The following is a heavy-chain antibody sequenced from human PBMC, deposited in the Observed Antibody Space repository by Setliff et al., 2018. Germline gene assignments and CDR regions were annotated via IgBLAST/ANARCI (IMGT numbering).Heavy chain of an antibody. Sequence: ASVKVSCKASGGTFSSYGISWVRQAPGQGLEWMGGTIPMFGTTEYAQKFQGRLTIITDESTNTAFMQLSSLRSDDTAVYYYVREGVDRRSSTDYRYYMDVWGKGTTVTVSS. CDR1: GGTFSSYG. J-gene: IGHJ6*03. CDR2: TIPMFGTT. CDR3: VREGVDRRSSTDYRYYMDV. D-gene: IGHD6-6*01. V-gene: IGHV1-69*05.